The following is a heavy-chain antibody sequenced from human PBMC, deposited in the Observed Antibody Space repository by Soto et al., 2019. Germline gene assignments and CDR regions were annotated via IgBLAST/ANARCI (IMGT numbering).Heavy chain of an antibody. CDR3: ARDRTYFGSGSVAMDV. V-gene: IGHV3-33*07. Sequence: PGGALRLSLAAAGFTFRSYWLLWGPPAPGKGLEWLANIRYDGTKEYYADFVKGRFTISRDNSKNTLYLQMNSLRAEDTAVYYCARDRTYFGSGSVAMDVWGQGTTVTVSS. J-gene: IGHJ6*02. CDR1: GFTFRSYW. D-gene: IGHD3-10*01. CDR2: IRYDGTKE.